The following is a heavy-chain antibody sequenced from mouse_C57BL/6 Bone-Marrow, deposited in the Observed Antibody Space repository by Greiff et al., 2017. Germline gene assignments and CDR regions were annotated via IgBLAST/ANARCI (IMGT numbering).Heavy chain of an antibody. CDR3: ARTIYYYGSRRYFDV. CDR2: IDPSDSYT. CDR1: GYTFTSYW. Sequence: QVHVKQPGAELVRPGTSVKLSCKASGYTFTSYWMHWVKQRPGQGLEWIGVIDPSDSYTNYNQKFKGKATLTVDTSSSTAYMQLSSLTSEDSAVYYCARTIYYYGSRRYFDVWGTGTTVTVSS. D-gene: IGHD1-1*01. V-gene: IGHV1-59*01. J-gene: IGHJ1*03.